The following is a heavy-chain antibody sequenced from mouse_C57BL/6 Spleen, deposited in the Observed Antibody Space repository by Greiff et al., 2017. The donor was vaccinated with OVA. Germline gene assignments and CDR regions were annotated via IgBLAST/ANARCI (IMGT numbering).Heavy chain of an antibody. J-gene: IGHJ3*01. CDR1: GYTFTSYW. Sequence: QVQLQQPGAELVKPGASVKLSCKASGYTFTSYWMHWVKQRPGQGLEWIGMIHPNSGSTNYNEKFKSKATLTVDKSSSTAYMQLSSLTSEDSAVYYCARPATAQALFAYWGQGTLVTVSA. CDR3: ARPATAQALFAY. D-gene: IGHD3-2*02. CDR2: IHPNSGST. V-gene: IGHV1-64*01.